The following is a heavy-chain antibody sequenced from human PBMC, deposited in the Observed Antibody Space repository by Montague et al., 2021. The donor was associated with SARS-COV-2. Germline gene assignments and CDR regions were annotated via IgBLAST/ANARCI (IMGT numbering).Heavy chain of an antibody. J-gene: IGHJ4*02. D-gene: IGHD3-10*01. CDR2: VFYCGST. V-gene: IGHV4-39*01. CDR3: ARIPVSGSGGFYYFDS. CDR1: GGSISTTNFY. Sequence: SETLSLTCSVPGGSISTTNFYWGWVRQPPGKGLEWIGSVFYCGSTYYNPSLKSRVAISVDTSKNQFFLSLDSVTAADTALYFCARIPVSGSGGFYYFDSWSQGILVTVSS.